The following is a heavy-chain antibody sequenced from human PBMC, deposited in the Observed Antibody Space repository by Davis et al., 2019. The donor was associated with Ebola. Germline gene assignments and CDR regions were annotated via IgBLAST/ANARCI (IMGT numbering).Heavy chain of an antibody. CDR2: IKQDGSEK. D-gene: IGHD4-17*01. Sequence: GESLKISCAASGFTFSNAWMTWVRQAPGKGLEWVANIKQDGSEKNYVDSVKGRFTISRDNAKNSLYLQMNSLRAEDTAVYYCARGYGTFDYWGRGTLVTVSA. V-gene: IGHV3-7*04. CDR1: GFTFSNAW. CDR3: ARGYGTFDY. J-gene: IGHJ4*02.